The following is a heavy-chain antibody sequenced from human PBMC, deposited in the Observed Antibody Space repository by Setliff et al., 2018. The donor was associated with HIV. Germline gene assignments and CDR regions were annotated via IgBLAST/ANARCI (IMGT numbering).Heavy chain of an antibody. D-gene: IGHD3-22*01. CDR1: GFTFSSYA. J-gene: IGHJ4*02. Sequence: GGSLRLSCAASGFTFSSYAMSWVRQAPGKGLEWVSAISGSGGSTYYADSVKGRFTISRDNSKNTLYLQMNSLRAEDTAVYYCASDDSSDYNFDYWGLGTLVTVSS. CDR2: ISGSGGST. V-gene: IGHV3-23*01. CDR3: ASDDSSDYNFDY.